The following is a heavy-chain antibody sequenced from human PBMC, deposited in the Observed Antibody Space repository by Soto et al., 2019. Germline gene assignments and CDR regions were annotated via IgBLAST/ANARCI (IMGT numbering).Heavy chain of an antibody. Sequence: QVQLRESGPGLVKPSQTLSLSCSVSGGSITSGAYDWSWIRQHPWKGLEWIGPISYRGTTYSNPSLKSRLTISVDTSKTHFSLTLTSVTAADTAVYYCARMSATGTRWFDPWGQGTLVTVSS. D-gene: IGHD6-13*01. CDR1: GGSITSGAYD. V-gene: IGHV4-31*03. CDR3: ARMSATGTRWFDP. CDR2: ISYRGTT. J-gene: IGHJ5*02.